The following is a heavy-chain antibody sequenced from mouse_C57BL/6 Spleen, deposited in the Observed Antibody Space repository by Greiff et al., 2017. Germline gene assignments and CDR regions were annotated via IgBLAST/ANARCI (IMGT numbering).Heavy chain of an antibody. D-gene: IGHD1-1*01. Sequence: QVQLQQSGPELVKPGASVKISCKASGYAFSSSWMNWVKQRPGKGLEWIGRIYPGDGDTNYNGKFKGKATLTADKSSSTAYMQLSSLTSEDSAVYFCARATTVVAGAMDNWGQGTSVTVSS. CDR3: ARATTVVAGAMDN. CDR1: GYAFSSSW. V-gene: IGHV1-82*01. CDR2: IYPGDGDT. J-gene: IGHJ4*01.